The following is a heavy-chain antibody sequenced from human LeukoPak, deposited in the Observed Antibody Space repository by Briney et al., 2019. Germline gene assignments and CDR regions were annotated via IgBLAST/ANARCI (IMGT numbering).Heavy chain of an antibody. Sequence: GEALEISCKGSGYIFTSYWIGWVRQMPGKGLEWMGIIYPGDSDTRYSPSFQGQVTISADKSISTAYLQWSSLKASDTAMYYCARQVRGGYGYFDYWGQGTLVTVSS. V-gene: IGHV5-51*01. J-gene: IGHJ4*02. CDR3: ARQVRGGYGYFDY. CDR1: GYIFTSYW. D-gene: IGHD6-25*01. CDR2: IYPGDSDT.